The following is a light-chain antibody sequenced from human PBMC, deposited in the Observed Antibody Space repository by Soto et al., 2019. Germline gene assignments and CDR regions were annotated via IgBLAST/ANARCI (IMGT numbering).Light chain of an antibody. CDR2: EVN. V-gene: IGLV2-8*01. CDR1: GSDVGRSRF. J-gene: IGLJ2*01. CDR3: SSCSGSNNLV. Sequence: QSALTQPPSASGSPGQSVTISCTGTGSDVGRSRFVSWYQQHPGKAPKLLIFEVNKRPSGVPDRFSGFKSDNTASLTVSGLQAEDEADYYCSSCSGSNNLVFGGGTKVTVL.